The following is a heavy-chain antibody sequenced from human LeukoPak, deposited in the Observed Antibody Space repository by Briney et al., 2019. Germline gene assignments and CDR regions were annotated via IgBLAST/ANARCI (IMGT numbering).Heavy chain of an antibody. Sequence: GGSLRLSCAASGFTFSSYWMSWVRQAPGKGLEWVANIKQDGSEKYYVDSVKGRFTISRDNAKNSLYLQINSLRAEDTAVYYCARPRPGYYMDVWGKGTTVTVSS. CDR1: GFTFSSYW. V-gene: IGHV3-7*01. D-gene: IGHD1-1*01. J-gene: IGHJ6*03. CDR3: ARPRPGYYMDV. CDR2: IKQDGSEK.